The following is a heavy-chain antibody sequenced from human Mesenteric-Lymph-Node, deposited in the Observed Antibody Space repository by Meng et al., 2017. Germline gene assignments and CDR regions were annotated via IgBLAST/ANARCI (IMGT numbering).Heavy chain of an antibody. J-gene: IGHJ4*02. CDR3: ARDLGVATRIAGFVY. V-gene: IGHV4-30-4*01. Sequence: QVQLQESGPGLVKPSQTLSLLCTVSCGSISSGEYYWSWIRQPPGKGLEWIGYIYYSGSTYYNPSLKSRVTISVDTSKNQFSLRLSSVTAADTAVYYCARDLGVATRIAGFVYWGQGTLVTVSS. CDR1: CGSISSGEYY. CDR2: IYYSGST. D-gene: IGHD5-12*01.